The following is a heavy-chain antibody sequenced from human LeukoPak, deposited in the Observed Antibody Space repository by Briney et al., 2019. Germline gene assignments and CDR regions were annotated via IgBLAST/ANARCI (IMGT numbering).Heavy chain of an antibody. CDR2: ISGSGGST. J-gene: IGHJ4*02. Sequence: GGSLRLSCAASGFTFSSYAMSWVRQAPGKGLEWVSAISGSGGSTYYADSVKGRFTISRDNSKNTLYLQMNSLRAEDTAVYYCAKTRGVDTDSRNDYWGQGTLVTVSS. CDR3: AKTRGVDTDSRNDY. V-gene: IGHV3-23*01. D-gene: IGHD5-18*01. CDR1: GFTFSSYA.